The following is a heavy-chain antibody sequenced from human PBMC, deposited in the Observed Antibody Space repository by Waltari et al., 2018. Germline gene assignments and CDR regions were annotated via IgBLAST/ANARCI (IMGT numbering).Heavy chain of an antibody. CDR3: ARGGYCSGGSCYGG. Sequence: QLQLQESGPGLVKPSETLSLTCTVSGGSISSSSYYWGWIRQPPGKGLEWIGSIYYSGSTYYNPSLKSRVTISVDTSKNQFSLKLSSVTAADTAVYYCARGGYCSGGSCYGGWGQGTLVTVSS. V-gene: IGHV4-39*07. CDR2: IYYSGST. D-gene: IGHD2-15*01. CDR1: GGSISSSSYY. J-gene: IGHJ4*02.